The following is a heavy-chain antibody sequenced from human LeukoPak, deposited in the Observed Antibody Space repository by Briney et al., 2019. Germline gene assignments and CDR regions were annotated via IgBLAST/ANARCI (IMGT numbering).Heavy chain of an antibody. V-gene: IGHV6-1*01. CDR3: ARDGVWFGELSYYYYGMDV. CDR2: TYYRSKWYN. J-gene: IGHJ6*02. CDR1: GDSVSSNSAA. Sequence: SQTLSLTCAISGDSVSSNSAAWNWIRQSPSRGLEWLGRTYYRSKWYNDYAVSVKSRITINPDTSKNQFSLQLNSATPEDTAVYYCARDGVWFGELSYYYYGMDVWGQGTTVTVSS. D-gene: IGHD3-10*01.